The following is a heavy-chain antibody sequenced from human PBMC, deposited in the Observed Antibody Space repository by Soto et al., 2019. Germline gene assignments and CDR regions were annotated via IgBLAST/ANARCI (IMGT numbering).Heavy chain of an antibody. CDR3: VMVDNYVTPTPQDV. CDR1: GYILVNYG. CDR2: ISPYTGNT. D-gene: IGHD3-16*01. J-gene: IGHJ6*02. V-gene: IGHV1-18*01. Sequence: QVQLVQSGDEVKKPGASVKVSCKASGYILVNYGIAWVLQAPGQGLEWMGWISPYTGNTHSATKVQGRLTMTTDTSTSTAYMDLGSLTSDDTAVYYCVMVDNYVTPTPQDVWGQGTTVTVSS.